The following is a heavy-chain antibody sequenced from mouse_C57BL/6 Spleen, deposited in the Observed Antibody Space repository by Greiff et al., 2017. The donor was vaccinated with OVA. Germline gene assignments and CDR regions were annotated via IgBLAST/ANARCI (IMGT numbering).Heavy chain of an antibody. CDR1: GFSFTSYA. CDR2: IWTGGGT. D-gene: IGHD2-3*01. CDR3: ARNLVDGYYPWFAY. J-gene: IGHJ3*01. V-gene: IGHV2-9-1*01. Sequence: QVQLQESGPGLVAPSQSLSITCTVSGFSFTSYAISWVRQPPGKGLEWLGVIWTGGGTNYNSALKSRLSISKDNSKSQVFLKMNSLQTDDTARYYCARNLVDGYYPWFAYWGQGTLVTVSA.